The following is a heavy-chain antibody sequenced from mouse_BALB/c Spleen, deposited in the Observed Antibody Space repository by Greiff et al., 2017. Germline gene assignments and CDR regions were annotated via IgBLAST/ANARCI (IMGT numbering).Heavy chain of an antibody. V-gene: IGHV5-6-4*01. Sequence: DVQLVESGGGLVKPGGSLKLSCAASGFTFSSYTMSWVRQTPEKRLEWVATISSGGSYTYYPDSVKGRFTIYRDNAKNTLYLQMSSLKSEDTAMYYCTRDSLYDGVCCMDYWGQGTSVTVSS. CDR2: ISSGGSYT. CDR3: TRDSLYDGVCCMDY. D-gene: IGHD2-3*01. J-gene: IGHJ4*01. CDR1: GFTFSSYT.